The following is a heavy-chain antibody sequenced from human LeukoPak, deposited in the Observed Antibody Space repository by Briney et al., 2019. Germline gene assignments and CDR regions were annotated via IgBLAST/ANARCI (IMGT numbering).Heavy chain of an antibody. CDR3: ARGYDILTGSYYYYYMDV. V-gene: IGHV4-61*01. Sequence: PSETLSLTCTVSGGSISSGRYCWSWIRQPPGKGLEWIGYIYYSGSTNYNPSLKSRVTISVDTSKNQFSLKLSSVTAADTAVYYCARGYDILTGSYYYYYMDVWGKGTTVTISS. CDR2: IYYSGST. D-gene: IGHD3-9*01. J-gene: IGHJ6*03. CDR1: GGSISSGRYC.